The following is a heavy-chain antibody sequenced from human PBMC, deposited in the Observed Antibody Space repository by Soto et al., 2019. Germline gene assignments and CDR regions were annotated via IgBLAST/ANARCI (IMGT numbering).Heavy chain of an antibody. Sequence: EVQLLESGGGLVQPGGSLRLSCVGSGFSFSSYAMNWVRQAPGQGLEWVSGISGSGGTTFYADSVKGRFTISRDNSKNTLYLQMNSLRAEDTAVYYCAKAGRRDVWGSYRAIDYWGQGTLVTVSS. CDR1: GFSFSSYA. D-gene: IGHD3-16*02. V-gene: IGHV3-23*01. J-gene: IGHJ4*02. CDR2: ISGSGGTT. CDR3: AKAGRRDVWGSYRAIDY.